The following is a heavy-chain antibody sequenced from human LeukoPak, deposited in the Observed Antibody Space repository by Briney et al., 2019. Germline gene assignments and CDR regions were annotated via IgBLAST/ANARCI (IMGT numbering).Heavy chain of an antibody. CDR1: GFTFSSYA. CDR2: ISGSGGSI. D-gene: IGHD4-23*01. CDR3: AKDVKNGNSGPAFDI. Sequence: PGGSLRLSCAASGFTFSSYAMSWVRQAPGKGLEWVSVISGSGGSIYYADSVKGRFTISRDNSKNTLYLQMNSLRAEDTAVYYCAKDVKNGNSGPAFDIWGQGTMVTVSP. J-gene: IGHJ3*02. V-gene: IGHV3-23*01.